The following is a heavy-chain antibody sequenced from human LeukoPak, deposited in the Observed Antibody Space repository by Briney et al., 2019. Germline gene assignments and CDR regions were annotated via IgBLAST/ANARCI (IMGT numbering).Heavy chain of an antibody. D-gene: IGHD6-19*01. CDR2: INYSGTT. CDR3: AGTKYWLSFDQ. CDR1: GGSISGYY. J-gene: IGHJ4*02. V-gene: IGHV4-59*01. Sequence: SETLSLTCTVSGGSISGYYWSWIRQPPGKGLEWIGYINYSGTTHYNPSLKSRVTISVDTSKNQFSLNLNSVTAADTAVYYCAGTKYWLSFDQWGQGTLVTVSS.